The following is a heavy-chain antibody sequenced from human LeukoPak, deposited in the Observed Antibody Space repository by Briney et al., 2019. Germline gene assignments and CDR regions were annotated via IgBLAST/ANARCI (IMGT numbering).Heavy chain of an antibody. CDR2: IYYSGST. V-gene: IGHV4-59*01. Sequence: PSETLSLTCTVSGGSISSYYWSWIRQPPGKGLEWIGYIYYSGSTNYNPSLKSRVTISVDTSKNQFSLKLSSVTAADTAVYYCARARDCSGGSCIDYWGQGTLVTVSS. CDR1: GGSISSYY. J-gene: IGHJ4*02. CDR3: ARARDCSGGSCIDY. D-gene: IGHD2-15*01.